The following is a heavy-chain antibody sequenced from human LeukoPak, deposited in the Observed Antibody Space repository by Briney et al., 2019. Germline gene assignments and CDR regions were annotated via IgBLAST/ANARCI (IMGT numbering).Heavy chain of an antibody. CDR1: GGSISSGGYY. CDR3: AQNYDILTGYSV. Sequence: SETLSLTCTVSGGSISSGGYYWSWIRQHPGKGLEWIGYIYYSGSTNYNPSLKSRVTISVDTSKNQFSLKLSSVTAADTAVYYCAQNYDILTGYSVWGQGTLVTVSS. D-gene: IGHD3-9*01. CDR2: IYYSGST. V-gene: IGHV4-31*03. J-gene: IGHJ4*02.